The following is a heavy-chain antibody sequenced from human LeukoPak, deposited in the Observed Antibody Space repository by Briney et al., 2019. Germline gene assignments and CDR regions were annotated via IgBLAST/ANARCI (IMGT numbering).Heavy chain of an antibody. Sequence: GGSLRLSCAASGFTFSSYAMHWVRQAPGKGLEWVAVISYDGSNKYYADSVKGRFTISRDNSKNTLYLQMNSLRAEDTAVYYCASGEYYYDSSGYYDGDYWGQGTLVTVSS. CDR3: ASGEYYYDSSGYYDGDY. CDR1: GFTFSSYA. J-gene: IGHJ4*02. D-gene: IGHD3-22*01. V-gene: IGHV3-30-3*01. CDR2: ISYDGSNK.